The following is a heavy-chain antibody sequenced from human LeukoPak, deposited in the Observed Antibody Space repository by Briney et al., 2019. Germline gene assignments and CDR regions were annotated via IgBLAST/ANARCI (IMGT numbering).Heavy chain of an antibody. CDR2: IKQDGSEK. J-gene: IGHJ3*02. V-gene: IGHV3-7*01. CDR3: ARDVARTPAAFDI. Sequence: GGSLRLSCAASGFTFSSYWMSWVRQAPGKELERVANIKQDGSEKYYVDSVKGRFTISRDNAKNSLYLQMNSLRAEDTAVYFCARDVARTPAAFDIWGQGTMVTVSS. CDR1: GFTFSSYW. D-gene: IGHD1-1*01.